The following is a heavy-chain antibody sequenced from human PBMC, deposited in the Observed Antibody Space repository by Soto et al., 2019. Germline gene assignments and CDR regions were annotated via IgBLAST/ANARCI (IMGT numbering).Heavy chain of an antibody. V-gene: IGHV1-69*01. CDR1: GGTLSSYA. D-gene: IGHD3-10*01. Sequence: QVQLVQSGAEVKKPGSSVKVSCKASGGTLSSYAISWVRQAPGLGLEWMGGIIPIFGTANYAQKFQGRVTITADESTSTAYMELSSLRSEDTAVYYCVRERLGSLNYYYYYGMDVWGQGTTVTVSS. CDR2: IIPIFGTA. J-gene: IGHJ6*02. CDR3: VRERLGSLNYYYYYGMDV.